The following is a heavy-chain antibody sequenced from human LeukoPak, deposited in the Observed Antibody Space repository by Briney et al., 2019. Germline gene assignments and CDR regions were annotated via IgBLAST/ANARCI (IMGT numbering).Heavy chain of an antibody. J-gene: IGHJ4*02. Sequence: GGSLSLSCPASGFTLSSYAMSWVRQAPGKGLEGVSAISDSGGSTDYADSVKGRFTISRDNSKNTLYLQMKSLRAEDTAVYYCAKEMATSDYWGQGTLVTVSS. CDR3: AKEMATSDY. D-gene: IGHD5-24*01. CDR2: ISDSGGST. CDR1: GFTLSSYA. V-gene: IGHV3-23*01.